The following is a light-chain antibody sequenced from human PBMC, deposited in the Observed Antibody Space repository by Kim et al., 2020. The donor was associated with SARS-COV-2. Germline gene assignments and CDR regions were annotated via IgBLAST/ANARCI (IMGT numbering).Light chain of an antibody. CDR2: DAA. V-gene: IGKV1-33*01. CDR1: EDVSDY. Sequence: GDRVTITCQASEDVSDYFNWYHQKPGEAPKVLIRDAANLESGVPSRFSRGGYGTDFSLTISSVQPEDMGTYYCQQYDAPPFTFGQGTRLEIK. J-gene: IGKJ5*01. CDR3: QQYDAPPFT.